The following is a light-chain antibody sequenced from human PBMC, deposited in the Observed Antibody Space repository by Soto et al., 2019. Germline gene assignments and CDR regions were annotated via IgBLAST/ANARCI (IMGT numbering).Light chain of an antibody. J-gene: IGLJ1*01. CDR2: EVI. V-gene: IGLV2-8*01. CDR3: SSFAGSTNFAV. Sequence: QSALTQPPSASGSPGQSVTISCTGTSSDVGGYNYVSWYQQHPGKAPKLMIYEVIKRPSGVPDRFSGSKSGNTASLTVSGLQAEDEADYYCSSFAGSTNFAVVGPGTKVTVL. CDR1: SSDVGGYNY.